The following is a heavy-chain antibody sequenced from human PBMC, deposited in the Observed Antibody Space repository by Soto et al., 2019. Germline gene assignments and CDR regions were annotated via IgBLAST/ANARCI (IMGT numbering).Heavy chain of an antibody. D-gene: IGHD6-13*01. CDR2: IYYSGST. J-gene: IGHJ3*02. CDR1: GGSISSYY. Sequence: PSETLSLTCTVSGGSISSYYWSWIRQPPGKGLEWIGYIYYSGSTNYNPSLKSRVTISVDTSKNQFSLKLSSVTAADSAVYYCAAGYSSSERASDIWAKGQWSPSPQ. CDR3: AAGYSSSERASDI. V-gene: IGHV4-59*01.